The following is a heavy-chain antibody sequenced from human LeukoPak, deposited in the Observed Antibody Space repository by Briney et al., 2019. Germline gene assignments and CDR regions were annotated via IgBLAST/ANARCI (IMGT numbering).Heavy chain of an antibody. CDR1: GGSFSGYY. Sequence: SETLSLTCAVYGGSFSGYYWSWIRQPPGKGLEWIGEINHSGSTNYNPSLKSRVTISVDTSKNQFSLKLSSVTAADTAVYYCARETFTMVRGVIITGEGIDYWGQGTLVTVSS. V-gene: IGHV4-34*01. CDR3: ARETFTMVRGVIITGEGIDY. CDR2: INHSGST. J-gene: IGHJ4*02. D-gene: IGHD3-10*01.